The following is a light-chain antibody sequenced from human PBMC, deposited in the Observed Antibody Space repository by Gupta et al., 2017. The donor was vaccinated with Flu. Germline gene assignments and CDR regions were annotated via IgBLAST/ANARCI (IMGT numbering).Light chain of an antibody. V-gene: IGKV3-15*01. CDR1: QSVNNN. CDR2: GAS. CDR3: QQYDSWPPFT. J-gene: IGKJ4*01. Sequence: DIVMTQSPATLSVSLGERATLSCRASQSVNNNLAWYQQQPGQAPSLLIYGASTRDTGIPARFSDSGSGTEFTLTISRLQSEDFAIYYCQQYDSWPPFTFGEGTKVEIK.